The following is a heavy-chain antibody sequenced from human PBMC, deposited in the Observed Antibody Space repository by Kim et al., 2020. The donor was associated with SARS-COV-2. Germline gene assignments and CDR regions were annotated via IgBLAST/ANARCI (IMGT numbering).Heavy chain of an antibody. J-gene: IGHJ4*02. CDR3: ARVLIELHFPDYFDY. V-gene: IGHV3-23*01. Sequence: GGSLRLSCAASGFTFSSYAMSWVRQAPGKGLEWVSAISGSGGSTYYADSVKGRFTISRDNSKNTLYLQMNSLRAEDTAVYYCARVLIELHFPDYFDYWGQGTLVTVSS. CDR2: ISGSGGST. CDR1: GFTFSSYA. D-gene: IGHD3-3*02.